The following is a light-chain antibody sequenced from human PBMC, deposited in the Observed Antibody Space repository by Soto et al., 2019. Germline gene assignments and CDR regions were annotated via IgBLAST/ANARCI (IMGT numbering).Light chain of an antibody. J-gene: IGKJ1*01. CDR1: QSVSRNS. CDR2: GAS. CDR3: QQYGSSTKT. Sequence: DIVLTQSPGSLSLSPGERATLSCRASQSVSRNSLAWYQQRPGQAPRLLMYGASSRFTGVPDRFSGSGSGTDFTLTIIRLEPEDFAVYYCQQYGSSTKTFGQGTKVDIK. V-gene: IGKV3-20*01.